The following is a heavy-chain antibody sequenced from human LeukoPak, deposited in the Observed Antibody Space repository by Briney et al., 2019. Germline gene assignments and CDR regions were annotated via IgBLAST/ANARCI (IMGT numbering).Heavy chain of an antibody. J-gene: IGHJ1*01. Sequence: GASVKVSCKASGYTFGSHDINWVRQVPGHGLEWLGWMNPNSGNTGYAQKFQGRVAMTRDSSIGTAYLELSSLSSDDTAVYYCVRGDNVVSTAMLLLRYWGQGTLVAVSS. CDR1: GYTFGSHD. V-gene: IGHV1-8*01. D-gene: IGHD2-21*02. CDR2: MNPNSGNT. CDR3: VRGDNVVSTAMLLLRY.